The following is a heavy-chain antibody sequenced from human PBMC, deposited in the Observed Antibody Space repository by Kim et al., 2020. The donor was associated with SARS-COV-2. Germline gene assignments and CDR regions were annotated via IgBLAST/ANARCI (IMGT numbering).Heavy chain of an antibody. Sequence: KSRVTISVDTSKSQLSLKLSSVTAADTAVYYCARRGPAVAGTYYYYGMDVWGQGTTVTVSS. J-gene: IGHJ6*02. CDR3: ARRGPAVAGTYYYYGMDV. V-gene: IGHV4-39*01. D-gene: IGHD6-19*01.